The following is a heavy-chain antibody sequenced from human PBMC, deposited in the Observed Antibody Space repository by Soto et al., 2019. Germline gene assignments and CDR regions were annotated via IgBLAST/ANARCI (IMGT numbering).Heavy chain of an antibody. CDR2: ISSSSSTI. CDR1: GFTFSSYS. D-gene: IGHD6-13*01. J-gene: IGHJ6*03. CDR3: AKGGEQQLVSYYYYYMDV. V-gene: IGHV3-48*01. Sequence: EVQLVESGGGLVQPGGSLRLSCAASGFTFSSYSMNWVRQAPGKGLEWVSYISSSSSTIYYADSVKGRFTISRDNAKNSLYLQMNRLRAEDTALYYVAKGGEQQLVSYYYYYMDVWGKGTTVTVSS.